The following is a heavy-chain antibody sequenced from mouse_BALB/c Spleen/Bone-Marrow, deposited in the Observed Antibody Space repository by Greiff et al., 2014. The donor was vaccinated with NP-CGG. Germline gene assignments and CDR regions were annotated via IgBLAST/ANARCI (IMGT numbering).Heavy chain of an antibody. V-gene: IGHV1S81*02. CDR2: INPSNGRA. CDR1: GYTFTSYW. Sequence: QVQLQQSGAELVKPGASLKLSCKASGYTFTSYWMHWVKQRPGQGLEWIGEINPSNGRANYNEKFKSKATLTVDKSSSTAYMQLSGLTSEDSAVYYWAREMVFDITTVVATGGYYFDYWGQGTTLTVSS. D-gene: IGHD1-1*01. CDR3: AREMVFDITTVVATGGYYFDY. J-gene: IGHJ2*01.